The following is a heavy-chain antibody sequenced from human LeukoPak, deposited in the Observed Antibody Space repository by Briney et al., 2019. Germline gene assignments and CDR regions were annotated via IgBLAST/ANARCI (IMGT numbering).Heavy chain of an antibody. Sequence: SETLSLTCTVSGGSFSTSYWYWRSVRQSAGGGLEWIGRVYISGDTKYNPSLRSRVIMSLDASKNQFSLMLRSVTAADTAVYYCARLIAEVGGGTNYFDTWGQGALVTVSS. CDR3: ARLIAEVGGGTNYFDT. CDR1: GGSFSTSY. J-gene: IGHJ4*02. CDR2: VYISGDT. V-gene: IGHV4-4*07. D-gene: IGHD2-21*01.